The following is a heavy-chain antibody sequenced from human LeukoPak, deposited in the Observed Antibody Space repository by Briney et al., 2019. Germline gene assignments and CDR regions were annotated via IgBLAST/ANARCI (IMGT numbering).Heavy chain of an antibody. Sequence: ASVKVSCKASGYTFTGYYMHWVRQAPGQGLEWMGWINPNSGGTNYAQKFQGRVTMTRDTSISTAYMELSRLRSDDTAVYYCARDPVGHTAMVWGTYYYYYMDVWGKGTTVTVSS. CDR1: GYTFTGYY. V-gene: IGHV1-2*02. J-gene: IGHJ6*03. CDR3: ARDPVGHTAMVWGTYYYYYMDV. D-gene: IGHD5-18*01. CDR2: INPNSGGT.